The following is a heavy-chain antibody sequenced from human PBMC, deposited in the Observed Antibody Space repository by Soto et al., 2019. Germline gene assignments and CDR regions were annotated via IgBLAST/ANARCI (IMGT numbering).Heavy chain of an antibody. V-gene: IGHV4-59*01. CDR2: IYYSGVT. D-gene: IGHD6-13*01. CDR1: GGSMRSYY. CDR3: AREGTSSWSGDFGMDV. Sequence: QVQLQESGPGLVKPSETLSLTCTVSGGSMRSYYWSWIRQPTGKGLEWIGYIYYSGVTNYNPPPKTRVIMSVDTSINQFYLKLNSVTAADTAVYFCAREGTSSWSGDFGMDVWGQGTMVTVSS. J-gene: IGHJ6*02.